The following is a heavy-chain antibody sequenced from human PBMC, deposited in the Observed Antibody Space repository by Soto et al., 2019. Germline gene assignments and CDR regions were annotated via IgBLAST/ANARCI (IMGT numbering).Heavy chain of an antibody. Sequence: QVQLVQSGAEVKKPGASVKVSCKASGYTFTNYDINWVRQATGQGLEWMGWMNPKSGNTGYAQHFQGRLTRTRRSSISTAYRELSSLRSEDTAVYYCVGVYGEVDYWGEGALVTVSS. CDR3: VGVYGEVDY. J-gene: IGHJ4*02. D-gene: IGHD4-17*01. V-gene: IGHV1-8*01. CDR2: MNPKSGNT. CDR1: GYTFTNYD.